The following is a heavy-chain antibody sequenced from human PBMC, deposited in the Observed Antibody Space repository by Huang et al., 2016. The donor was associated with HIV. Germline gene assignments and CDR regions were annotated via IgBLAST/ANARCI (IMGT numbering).Heavy chain of an antibody. D-gene: IGHD1-26*01. J-gene: IGHJ6*02. CDR2: MNRDRSSA. CDR1: GCTFDKYW. V-gene: IGHV3-74*01. CDR3: ARAKGTASTTYFYYFGLDV. Sequence: DVQLVESGGDIVQPGVSLRLSCAASGCTFDKYWMNWVRQSQGEGLVWVERMNRDRSSATYADFVKGRCTIARDNAQKVLYLEMNSLRGDDAGVYYCARAKGTASTTYFYYFGLDVWGQGTTVTVSS.